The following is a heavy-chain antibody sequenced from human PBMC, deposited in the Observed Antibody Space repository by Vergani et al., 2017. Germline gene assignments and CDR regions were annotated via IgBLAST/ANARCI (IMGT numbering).Heavy chain of an antibody. V-gene: IGHV4-30-4*08. CDR2: IYYSGST. D-gene: IGHD3-10*01. CDR3: ARVGVVRGVSYYYYYYGMDV. Sequence: QVQLQESGPGLVKPSQTLSLTCTVSGGSISSGDYYWSWIRQPPGKGLEWIGYIYYSGSTYYNPSLKSRVTISVDTPKNQFSLKLSSVTAADTAVYYCARVGVVRGVSYYYYYYGMDVWGQGTTVTVSS. CDR1: GGSISSGDYY. J-gene: IGHJ6*02.